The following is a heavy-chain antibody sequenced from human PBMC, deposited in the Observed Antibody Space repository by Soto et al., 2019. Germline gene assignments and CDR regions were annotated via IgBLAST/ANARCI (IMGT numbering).Heavy chain of an antibody. D-gene: IGHD3-9*01. J-gene: IGHJ6*02. CDR1: GFTFSSYG. V-gene: IGHV3-30*18. CDR2: ISYDGSNK. CDR3: AKDSRGMRYYDILTGYYLDYYGMDV. Sequence: PGGSLRLSCAASGFTFSSYGMHWVRQAPGKGLEWVAVISYDGSNKYYADSVKGRFTISRDNSKNTLYLQMNSLRAEDTAVYYCAKDSRGMRYYDILTGYYLDYYGMDVWGQGTPVTVYS.